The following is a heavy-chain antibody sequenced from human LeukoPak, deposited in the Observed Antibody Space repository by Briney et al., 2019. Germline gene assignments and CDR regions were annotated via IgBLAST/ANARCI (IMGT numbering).Heavy chain of an antibody. CDR1: GGSISSYY. V-gene: IGHV4-59*01. Sequence: SETLSLTYTVSGGSISSYYWSWIRQPPGKGLEWIGYIYYSGSTNYNPSLKSRVTISVDTSKNQFSLKLSSVTAADTAVYYCAGHHPRNTVDFWGQGTLVTVSS. CDR3: AGHHPRNTVDF. J-gene: IGHJ4*02. D-gene: IGHD2/OR15-2a*01. CDR2: IYYSGST.